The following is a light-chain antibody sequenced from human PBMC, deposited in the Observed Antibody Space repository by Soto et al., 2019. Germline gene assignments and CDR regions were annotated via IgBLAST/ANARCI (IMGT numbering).Light chain of an antibody. CDR3: QQSGNSPLT. CDR1: QSVSSTY. CDR2: GAS. V-gene: IGKV3-20*01. J-gene: IGKJ5*01. Sequence: EMVLTQSPGTLSLSPGERATLSCRASQSVSSTYVAWYQQKPGQAPRLLLYGASSRATGIPDRFSGSGSGTDFTLTISRLEPEDFAVYFCQQSGNSPLTFGQGTRLEIK.